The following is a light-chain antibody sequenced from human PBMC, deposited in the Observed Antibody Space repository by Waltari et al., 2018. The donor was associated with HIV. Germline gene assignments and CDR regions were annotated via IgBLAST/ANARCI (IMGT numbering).Light chain of an antibody. CDR1: SGHSYYA. CDR3: QTWGTGIHVV. V-gene: IGLV4-69*01. CDR2: LKQDGSP. Sequence: QLVLTQSPSASASLGASVRLTCTLSSGHSYYAIAWHQQQPGKGPRYLMKLKQDGSPTRGDGVPDRFSGSSSGAERYLTISSLQSEDEADYYCQTWGTGIHVVFGGGTKLSVL. J-gene: IGLJ2*01.